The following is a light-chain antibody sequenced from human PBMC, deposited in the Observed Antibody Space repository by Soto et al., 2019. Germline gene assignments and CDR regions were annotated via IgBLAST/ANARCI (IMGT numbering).Light chain of an antibody. CDR2: KAS. V-gene: IGKV1-5*03. Sequence: DIQMTQSPSTLSASVGARVTITCRASQSISSWLAWYQQKPGKAPKLLIYKASSLESGVPSRFSGSGSGTEFTLTISSLQPDDFATYYCQQFHSFSPTFGKGTKVEIK. CDR1: QSISSW. J-gene: IGKJ1*01. CDR3: QQFHSFSPT.